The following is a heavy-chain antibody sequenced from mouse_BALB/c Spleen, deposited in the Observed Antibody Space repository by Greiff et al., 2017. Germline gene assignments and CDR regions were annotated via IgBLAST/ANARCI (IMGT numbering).Heavy chain of an antibody. Sequence: EVKLMESGGGLVKPGGSLKLSCAASGFTFSDYYMYWVRQTPEKRLEWVATISDGGSYTYYPDSVKGRFTISRDNAKNNLYLQMSSLKSEDTAMYYCARRRDGYFDYWGQGTTLTVSS. D-gene: IGHD2-3*01. V-gene: IGHV5-4*02. CDR3: ARRRDGYFDY. J-gene: IGHJ2*01. CDR1: GFTFSDYY. CDR2: ISDGGSYT.